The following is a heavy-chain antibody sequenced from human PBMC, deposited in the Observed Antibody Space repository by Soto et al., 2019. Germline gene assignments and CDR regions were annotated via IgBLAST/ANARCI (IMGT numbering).Heavy chain of an antibody. CDR2: IKTGGSST. CDR1: GFTFSSYW. J-gene: IGHJ5*02. CDR3: TREKFDP. Sequence: PGGSLRLSCAASGFTFSSYWMHWVRQAPGKGLVWVSRIKTGGSSTNYADSVKGRFTISRDNAKNMLYLQMNSLRPEDTAVYYCTREKFDPWGQGTLVTVSS. V-gene: IGHV3-74*01.